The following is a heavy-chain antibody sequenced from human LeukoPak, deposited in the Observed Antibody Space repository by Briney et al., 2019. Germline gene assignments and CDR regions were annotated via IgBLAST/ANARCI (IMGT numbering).Heavy chain of an antibody. CDR3: ARIPGDRPDD. Sequence: KPSETLSLTCTVSGASMTSYYWTWIRQPPGKGLEWVGYMYFGERTNYNPSLKNRATISIDTSKKQFSLNLKSVTAADTAVYYCARIPGDRPDDWGQGTLVTVS. CDR2: MYFGERT. J-gene: IGHJ4*02. CDR1: GASMTSYY. D-gene: IGHD7-27*01. V-gene: IGHV4-59*01.